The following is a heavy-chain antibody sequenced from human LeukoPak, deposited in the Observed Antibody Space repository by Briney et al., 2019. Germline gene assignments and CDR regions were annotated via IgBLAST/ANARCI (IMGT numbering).Heavy chain of an antibody. V-gene: IGHV4-59*08. J-gene: IGHJ5*01. CDR3: ARLSNYGILTGNSWFDS. Sequence: SETLSLTCTVSGDSITSYYWTWIRQPPGKAPEWIGYIYYSGSTNYGPSLKSRVTISLDKSKTQFFLKLSSVAAADTAVYYCARLSNYGILTGNSWFDSWGQGTLVTVSS. CDR1: GDSITSYY. CDR2: IYYSGST. D-gene: IGHD3-9*01.